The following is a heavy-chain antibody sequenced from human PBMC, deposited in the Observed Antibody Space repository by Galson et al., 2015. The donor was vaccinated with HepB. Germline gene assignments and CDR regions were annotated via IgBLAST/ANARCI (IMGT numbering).Heavy chain of an antibody. V-gene: IGHV1-69*10. CDR3: ARDRPGYCSGGSCYTPFDY. CDR1: GGTFSSYA. CDR2: IIPILGIA. D-gene: IGHD2-15*01. Sequence: SVKVSCKASGGTFSSYAISWVRQAPGQGLEWMGGIIPILGIANYAQKFQGRVTITADKSTSTAYMELSSLRSEDTAVYYCARDRPGYCSGGSCYTPFDYWGQGTLVTVSS. J-gene: IGHJ4*02.